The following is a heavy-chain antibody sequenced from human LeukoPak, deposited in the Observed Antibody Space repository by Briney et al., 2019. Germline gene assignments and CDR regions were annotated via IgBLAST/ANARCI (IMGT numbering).Heavy chain of an antibody. V-gene: IGHV3-48*03. D-gene: IGHD3-10*02. CDR3: AELGITMIGGV. CDR2: ISSSGSTI. Sequence: GGSLRLSCAASGFTFITYNMNWVRQAPGKGLEWVSYISSSGSTIYYADSVKGRFTISRDNAKNSLYLQMNSLRAEDTAVYYCAELGITMIGGVWGKGTTVTISS. CDR1: GFTFITYN. J-gene: IGHJ6*04.